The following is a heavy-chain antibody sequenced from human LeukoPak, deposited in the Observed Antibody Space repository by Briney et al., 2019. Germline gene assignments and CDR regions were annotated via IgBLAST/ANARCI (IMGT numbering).Heavy chain of an antibody. CDR2: IYTSGNT. CDR3: AGDGYYFDSSGYYF. J-gene: IGHJ4*02. D-gene: IGHD3-22*01. CDR1: GVTISSYY. V-gene: IGHV4-4*07. Sequence: KPSETLCLTCTVSGVTISSYYWSWIRQPAGKGLEWIGHIYTSGNTNYNPSLKSRVTMSVDTSKNQFSLKLRSVTAADTAVYYCAGDGYYFDSSGYYFWGQGTLVTVSS.